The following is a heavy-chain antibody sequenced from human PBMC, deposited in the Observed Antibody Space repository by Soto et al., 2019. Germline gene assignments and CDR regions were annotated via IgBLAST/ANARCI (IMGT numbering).Heavy chain of an antibody. J-gene: IGHJ6*02. CDR2: ISGSGGST. CDR1: GFTFSSYA. V-gene: IGHV3-23*01. D-gene: IGHD2-21*02. CDR3: ARDEPIVVVTATDYYYYGMDV. Sequence: PGGSLRLSCAASGFTFSSYAMSWVRQAPGKGLEWVSAISGSGGSTYYADSVKRRFTISRDNSKNTLYLQMNSLRAEDTAVYYCARDEPIVVVTATDYYYYGMDVWGQGTTVTVSS.